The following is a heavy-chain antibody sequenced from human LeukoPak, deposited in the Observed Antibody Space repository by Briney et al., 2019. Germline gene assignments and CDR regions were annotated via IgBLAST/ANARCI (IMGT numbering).Heavy chain of an antibody. CDR1: GGSLSSSSYY. J-gene: IGHJ5*02. CDR3: ASWTYDYGSSSSPELS. Sequence: SETLSLTCTVSGGSLSSSSYYWGWIRQPPGKGLEWIGSVYYSGDTYYNPSLKSRVTISVDTSKNQFSLRLKSMTAADTAVYYCASWTYDYGSSSSPELSWGQGTLVTVSS. D-gene: IGHD3-22*01. V-gene: IGHV4-39*07. CDR2: VYYSGDT.